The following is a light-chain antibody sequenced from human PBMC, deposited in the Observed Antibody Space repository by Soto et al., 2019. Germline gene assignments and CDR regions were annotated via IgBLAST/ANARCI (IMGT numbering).Light chain of an antibody. Sequence: QSALTQPASVSGSPGQSIIISCTGTSSDVGGYNYVSWYQQHPGKAPKLMIYEVSNRPSGVSNRFSGSKSGNTASLTISGLQAEDEADYYRSSYTSSSTLVFGTGTKVTVL. V-gene: IGLV2-14*01. J-gene: IGLJ1*01. CDR3: SSYTSSSTLV. CDR2: EVS. CDR1: SSDVGGYNY.